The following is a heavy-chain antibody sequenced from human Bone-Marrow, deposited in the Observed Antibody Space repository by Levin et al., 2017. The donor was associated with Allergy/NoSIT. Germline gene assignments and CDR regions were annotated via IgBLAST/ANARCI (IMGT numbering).Heavy chain of an antibody. D-gene: IGHD3-22*01. CDR2: INHSGST. CDR3: ARGPVVRRITMVVVVTDDHYFDY. Sequence: SETLSLTCAVYGGSFSGYYWSWIRQPPGKGLEWIGEINHSGSTNYNPSLKSRVTISVDTSKNQFSLKLSSVTAADTAVYYCARGPVVRRITMVVVVTDDHYFDYWGQGTLVTVSS. V-gene: IGHV4-34*01. J-gene: IGHJ4*02. CDR1: GGSFSGYY.